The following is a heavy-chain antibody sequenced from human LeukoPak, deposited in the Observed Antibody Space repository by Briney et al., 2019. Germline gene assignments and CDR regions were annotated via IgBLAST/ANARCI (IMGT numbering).Heavy chain of an antibody. J-gene: IGHJ3*02. V-gene: IGHV4-39*01. Sequence: SETLSLTCTVSGGSISSSSYYWGWIRQPPGKGLEWIGSIYYSGSTYYNPSLKSRVTISVDTSKNQFSLKLSSVTAADTAVYYSARRLTGSYGDDAFDIWGQGTMVTVSS. D-gene: IGHD4-17*01. CDR1: GGSISSSSYY. CDR2: IYYSGST. CDR3: ARRLTGSYGDDAFDI.